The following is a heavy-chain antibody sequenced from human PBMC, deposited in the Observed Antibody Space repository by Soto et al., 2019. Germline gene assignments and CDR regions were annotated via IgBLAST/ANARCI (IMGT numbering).Heavy chain of an antibody. J-gene: IGHJ4*02. CDR3: ARGLDSSGWYYYFDY. CDR2: IYYSGST. CDR1: GGSISSYY. D-gene: IGHD6-19*01. Sequence: PSETLSLTCTVSGGSISSYYWSWIRQPPGKGLEWIGYIYYSGSTNYNPSLKSRVTISVDTSKNQFSLKLSSVTAADTAVYYCARGLDSSGWYYYFDYWGQGTLVTVS. V-gene: IGHV4-59*01.